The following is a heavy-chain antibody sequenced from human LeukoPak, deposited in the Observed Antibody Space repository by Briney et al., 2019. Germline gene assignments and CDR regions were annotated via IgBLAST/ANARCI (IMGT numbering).Heavy chain of an antibody. Sequence: SETLSLTCTVSGGSISSSSYYWGWIRQPPGKGLEWIGSIYYSGSTYYNPSLESRVTISVDTSKNQFSLKLSSVTAADTAVYYCARGSSSIPYYYYMDVWGKGTTVTVSS. CDR2: IYYSGST. CDR3: ARGSSSIPYYYYMDV. V-gene: IGHV4-39*01. D-gene: IGHD6-13*01. CDR1: GGSISSSSYY. J-gene: IGHJ6*03.